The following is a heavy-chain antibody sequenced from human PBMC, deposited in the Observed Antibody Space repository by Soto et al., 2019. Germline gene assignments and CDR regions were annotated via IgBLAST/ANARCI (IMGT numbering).Heavy chain of an antibody. J-gene: IGHJ4*02. CDR2: INPNSGGT. V-gene: IGHV1-2*04. D-gene: IGHD1-26*01. CDR3: ARAPIVGANTTEYYFDY. Sequence: ASVKVSCKASGYTFTGYYMHWVRQAPGQGLEWMGWINPNSGGTNYAQKFQGWVTMTRDTSISTAYMELSRLRSDDTAVYYCARAPIVGANTTEYYFDYWGQGTLVTVSS. CDR1: GYTFTGYY.